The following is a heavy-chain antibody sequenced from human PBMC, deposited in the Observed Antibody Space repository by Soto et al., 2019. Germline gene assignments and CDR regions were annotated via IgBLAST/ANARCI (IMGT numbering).Heavy chain of an antibody. CDR2: IYSGGSA. CDR1: GFTVSSNY. Sequence: GGSLRLSCAASGFTVSSNYMSWVRQAPGKGLEGVSGIYSGGSAYYADSVKGRFTISRDNSKNTLYLQMNSLRAEDTAVYYCATDKGTYYYDSSGSRRGAFDIWGQGTMVTVSS. CDR3: ATDKGTYYYDSSGSRRGAFDI. J-gene: IGHJ3*02. V-gene: IGHV3-66*01. D-gene: IGHD3-22*01.